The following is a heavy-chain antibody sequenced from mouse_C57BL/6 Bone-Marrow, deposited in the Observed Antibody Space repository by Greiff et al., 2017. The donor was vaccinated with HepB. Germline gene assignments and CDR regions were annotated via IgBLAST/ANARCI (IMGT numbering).Heavy chain of an antibody. CDR1: GYTFTSYW. CDR2: IYPGSGST. Sequence: QVQLQQPGAELVKPGASVKMSCKASGYTFTSYWITWVKQRPGQGLEWIGDIYPGSGSTTYNEKFKSKATLTVDTSSSTAYMQLSSLTSEDSAVYYCARGNYVPWYFDVWGTGTTVTVSS. J-gene: IGHJ1*03. CDR3: ARGNYVPWYFDV. V-gene: IGHV1-55*01. D-gene: IGHD2-1*01.